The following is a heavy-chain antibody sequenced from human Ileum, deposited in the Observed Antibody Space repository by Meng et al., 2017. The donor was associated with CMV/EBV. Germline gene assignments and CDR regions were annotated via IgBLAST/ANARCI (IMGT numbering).Heavy chain of an antibody. CDR1: SGTFISYA. Sequence: SVKVFCSAASGTFISYAISWWRQAPGQGREWMGGIIPILGIANYAQKFQGRVTITADKSTSTAYMELSSLRFEDTAVYYFARVNPSYDILTGYYRVWGQGTLVTVSS. V-gene: IGHV1-69*10. CDR2: IIPILGIA. J-gene: IGHJ4*02. CDR3: ARVNPSYDILTGYYRV. D-gene: IGHD3-9*01.